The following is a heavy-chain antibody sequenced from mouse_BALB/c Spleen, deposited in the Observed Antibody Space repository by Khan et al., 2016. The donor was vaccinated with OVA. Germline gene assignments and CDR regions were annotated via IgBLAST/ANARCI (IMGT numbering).Heavy chain of an antibody. J-gene: IGHJ1*01. CDR2: ISYSGST. CDR1: GYSITSDYA. D-gene: IGHD1-1*02. V-gene: IGHV3-2*02. CDR3: ARRAYYANWYFDV. Sequence: EVELVESGPGLVKPSQSLSLTCTVTGYSITSDYAWNWIRQFPGNKLEWMGYISYSGSTSYNPSLQSRISITRDTSKNQFFLQLNSVTTGDTATYYCARRAYYANWYFDVWGAGTTVTVSS.